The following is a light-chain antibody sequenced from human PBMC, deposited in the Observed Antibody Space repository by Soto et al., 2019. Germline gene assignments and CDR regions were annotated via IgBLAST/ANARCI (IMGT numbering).Light chain of an antibody. CDR1: QGISSY. Sequence: IQLTQSPSSLSASVGDRVTITCRASQGISSYLAWYQQKPGKAPKLLIYAASTLQSGVPPRFSGSGSGTDFTLTISSLQPEDFATYYCQQLNSYPLTFGGGTKV. J-gene: IGKJ4*01. V-gene: IGKV1-9*01. CDR3: QQLNSYPLT. CDR2: AAS.